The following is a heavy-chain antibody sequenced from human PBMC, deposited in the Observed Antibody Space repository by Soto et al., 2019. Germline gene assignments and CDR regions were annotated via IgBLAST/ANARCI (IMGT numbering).Heavy chain of an antibody. D-gene: IGHD2-15*01. Sequence: AGESLKISCKGSGYSFTSYWIGWVRQMPGKGLEWMGIIYPGDSDTRYSPSFQGQVTISADKSISTAYLQWSSLKASDTAMYYCARGRGYCSGGSCYPDYWGQGTLVTVSS. V-gene: IGHV5-51*01. CDR3: ARGRGYCSGGSCYPDY. CDR2: IYPGDSDT. CDR1: GYSFTSYW. J-gene: IGHJ4*02.